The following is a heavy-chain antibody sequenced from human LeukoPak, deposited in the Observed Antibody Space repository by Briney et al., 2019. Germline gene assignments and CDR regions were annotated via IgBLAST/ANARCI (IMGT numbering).Heavy chain of an antibody. J-gene: IGHJ3*02. Sequence: GTSVKVSCKASGFTFTSSAVQWVRQARGQRLEWIGWIVVDSGNTNYAQKFQERVTITRDMSTSTAYMELSSLRSEDTAVYYCAARGSSWAPDAFDIWGQGTMVTVSS. CDR1: GFTFTSSA. CDR3: AARGSSWAPDAFDI. D-gene: IGHD6-13*01. CDR2: IVVDSGNT. V-gene: IGHV1-58*01.